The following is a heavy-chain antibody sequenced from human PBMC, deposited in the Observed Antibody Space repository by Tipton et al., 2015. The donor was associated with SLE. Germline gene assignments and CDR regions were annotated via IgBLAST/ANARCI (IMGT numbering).Heavy chain of an antibody. J-gene: IGHJ6*03. CDR3: ARVGHGFDSSGYNSHYYYYMDV. Sequence: TLSLTCTVSGGSISSYYWSWIRQPPGKGLEWVGYVYSSGSSDYNPSLSSRVTISLDTSKKQFSLRLKSATAADTAVYYCARVGHGFDSSGYNSHYYYYMDVWGKGTTVTVSS. CDR2: VYSSGSS. CDR1: GGSISSYY. D-gene: IGHD3-22*01. V-gene: IGHV4-59*01.